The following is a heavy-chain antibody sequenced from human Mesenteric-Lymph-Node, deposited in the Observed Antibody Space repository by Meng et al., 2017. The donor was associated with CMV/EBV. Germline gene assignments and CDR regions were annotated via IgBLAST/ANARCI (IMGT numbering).Heavy chain of an antibody. Sequence: GESLKISCAASGFTFSSYGMHWVRQAPGKGLEWVSVIYSGGSTYYADSVKGRFTISRDNSKNTLYLQMNSLRAEDTAVYYCASLDTLVVPAEDAFDIWGQGTMVTVSS. CDR2: IYSGGST. V-gene: IGHV3-NL1*01. J-gene: IGHJ3*02. D-gene: IGHD2-2*01. CDR3: ASLDTLVVPAEDAFDI. CDR1: GFTFSSYG.